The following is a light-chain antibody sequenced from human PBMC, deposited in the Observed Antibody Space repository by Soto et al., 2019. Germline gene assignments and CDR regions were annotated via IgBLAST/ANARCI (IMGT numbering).Light chain of an antibody. CDR1: QSVDRY. J-gene: IGKJ1*01. Sequence: DIVLTQSPATLSLSPGERATLSCRASQSVDRYLAWYQQKPAQAPRLLIYDTSNRATGIPARFSGSRSGTDFTLTISRLEPEDFAVYYGQQRSVWPRTFGRGIKVEIK. CDR2: DTS. V-gene: IGKV3-11*01. CDR3: QQRSVWPRT.